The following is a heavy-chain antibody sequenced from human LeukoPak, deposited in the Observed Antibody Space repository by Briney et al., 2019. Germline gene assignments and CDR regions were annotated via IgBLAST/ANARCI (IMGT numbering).Heavy chain of an antibody. J-gene: IGHJ6*03. Sequence: PGGSLRLSCAASGFTFSNAWMSWLRQAPGKGLEWVGRIKSKTDGGTTDYAAPVKGRFTISRDDSKNTLYLQMNSLKTEDTAVYYCTTMVRGYYYYYMDVWGKGTTVTVSS. CDR2: IKSKTDGGTT. V-gene: IGHV3-15*01. CDR3: TTMVRGYYYYYMDV. D-gene: IGHD3-10*01. CDR1: GFTFSNAW.